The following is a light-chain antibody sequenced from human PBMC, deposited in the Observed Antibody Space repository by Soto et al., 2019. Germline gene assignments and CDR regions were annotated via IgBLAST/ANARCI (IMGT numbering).Light chain of an antibody. J-gene: IGLJ2*01. CDR3: QTWGTGTVV. CDR2: LNSDGSH. Sequence: QLVLTQSPSASASLGASVKLTCTLSSGHSRYAIAWHQQQPEKGPRYLMKLNSDGSHSKGDGIPDRFSGSSSGAERYLTISSLQSEDEADYYCQTWGTGTVVFGGGTKLTV. V-gene: IGLV4-69*01. CDR1: SGHSRYA.